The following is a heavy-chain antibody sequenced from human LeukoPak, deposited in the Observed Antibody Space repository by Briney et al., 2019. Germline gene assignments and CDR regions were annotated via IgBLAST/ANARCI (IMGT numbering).Heavy chain of an antibody. Sequence: SETLSLTCTVSGGSISSYYWSWIRQPPGKGLERIGYIYYSGSTNYNPSLKSRVTISVDTSKNQFSLKLSSVTAADTAVYYCARGDRYNWNDDYFDYWGQGTLVTVSS. V-gene: IGHV4-59*01. CDR2: IYYSGST. CDR1: GGSISSYY. D-gene: IGHD1-20*01. CDR3: ARGDRYNWNDDYFDY. J-gene: IGHJ4*02.